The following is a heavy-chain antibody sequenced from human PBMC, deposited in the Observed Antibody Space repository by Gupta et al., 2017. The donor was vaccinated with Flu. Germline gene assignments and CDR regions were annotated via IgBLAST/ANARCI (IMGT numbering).Heavy chain of an antibody. Sequence: SYTMNWVRQAPGKGLEWVSSISTSSNYMFYTDSVKGRFTISRDNAKNSLYLQMNSLRAEDTAVYYGARDLRPAAIRDAFDYWGQGTRVTVSS. CDR2: ISTSSNYM. D-gene: IGHD2-2*02. J-gene: IGHJ4*02. CDR1: SYT. CDR3: ARDLRPAAIRDAFDY. V-gene: IGHV3-21*01.